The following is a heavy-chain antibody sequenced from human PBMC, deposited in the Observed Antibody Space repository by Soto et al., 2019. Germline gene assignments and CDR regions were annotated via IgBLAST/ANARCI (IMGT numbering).Heavy chain of an antibody. V-gene: IGHV4-34*01. CDR3: ARGITKRYIFQVYYYGMDV. Sequence: QVQLQQWGAGLLKPSETLSLTCAVYGGSFSGQHWSWIRQPPGKGLEWIGEINHAGNTNYNPTLKSRVTMSVDTSTNQFSLKLSSVTAADTAVYYCARGITKRYIFQVYYYGMDVWGQGTTVTISS. D-gene: IGHD1-20*01. CDR1: GGSFSGQH. J-gene: IGHJ6*02. CDR2: INHAGNT.